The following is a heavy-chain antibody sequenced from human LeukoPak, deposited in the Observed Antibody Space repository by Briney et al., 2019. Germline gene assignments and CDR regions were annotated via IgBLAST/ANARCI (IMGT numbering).Heavy chain of an antibody. CDR2: IKEDGSET. CDR3: AREIQSPITDFDY. CDR1: GFTFSRHW. V-gene: IGHV3-7*01. Sequence: GGSLRLSCAVSGFTFSRHWMSWVRQAPGKGLEWVGNIKEDGSETYYVDSVKGRFTISRDNAKNSLYLQMNGLRAEDTAVYYCAREIQSPITDFDYWGQGTLVTVSS. J-gene: IGHJ4*02.